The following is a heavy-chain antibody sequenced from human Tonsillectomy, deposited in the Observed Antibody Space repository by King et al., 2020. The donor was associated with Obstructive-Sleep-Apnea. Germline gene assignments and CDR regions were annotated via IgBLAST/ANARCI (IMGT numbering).Heavy chain of an antibody. D-gene: IGHD6-19*01. CDR3: ARERSIAVAGTLDY. Sequence: QLQLQESGPGLVKPSQTLSLTCAVSGGSISSGGHSWSWIRQPPGKGLEWIGYIHYSGITYYNPSLMSRVTISIDTSKNKFSLKLSSVTAADTAVYYCARERSIAVAGTLDYWGQGTLVTVSS. J-gene: IGHJ4*02. V-gene: IGHV4-30-4*07. CDR2: IHYSGIT. CDR1: GGSISSGGHS.